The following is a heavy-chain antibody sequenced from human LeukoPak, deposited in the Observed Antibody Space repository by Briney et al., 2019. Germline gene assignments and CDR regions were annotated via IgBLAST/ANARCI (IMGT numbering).Heavy chain of an antibody. D-gene: IGHD3-22*01. CDR1: GGSISSYY. V-gene: IGHV4-59*08. J-gene: IGHJ4*02. Sequence: PPETLSLTCTVSGGSISSYYWSWIRQPPGKGLEWIGYIYYSGSTNYNPSLKSRVTISVDTSKNQFSLKLSSVTAADTAVYYCARLTKHYDIDYWGQGTVDSVSS. CDR2: IYYSGST. CDR3: ARLTKHYDIDY.